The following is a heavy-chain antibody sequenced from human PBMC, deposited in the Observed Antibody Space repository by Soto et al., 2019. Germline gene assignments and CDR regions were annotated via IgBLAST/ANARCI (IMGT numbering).Heavy chain of an antibody. D-gene: IGHD5-12*01. CDR1: GYTFTSYA. Sequence: QVQLVQSGAEVKKPGASVKVSCKASGYTFTSYAMHWVRQAPGQRLEWMGWINAGNGKTKYSQKFQGRVTITRDTSGSTAYMELSSLRSEDTAVYYCARCSIVATIFTYWVQGTLVTVSS. CDR3: ARCSIVATIFTY. CDR2: INAGNGKT. J-gene: IGHJ4*02. V-gene: IGHV1-3*01.